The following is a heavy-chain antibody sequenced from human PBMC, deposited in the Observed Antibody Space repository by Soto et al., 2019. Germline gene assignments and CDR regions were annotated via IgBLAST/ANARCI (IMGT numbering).Heavy chain of an antibody. J-gene: IGHJ6*02. CDR3: ARNHDYGGNSHYYYYYGMDV. V-gene: IGHV1-18*01. CDR2: ISAYNGNT. D-gene: IGHD4-17*01. Sequence: QVQLVQSGAEVKKPGASVKVSCKASGYTFTSYGISWVRQAPGQGLEWMGWISAYNGNTNYAQKLQGRVTMTTDTSTSTADMELRSLRSDDTAVYYCARNHDYGGNSHYYYYYGMDVWGQGTTVTVSS. CDR1: GYTFTSYG.